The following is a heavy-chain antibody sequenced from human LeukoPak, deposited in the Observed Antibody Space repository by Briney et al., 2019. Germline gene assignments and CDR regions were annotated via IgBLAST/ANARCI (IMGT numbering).Heavy chain of an antibody. V-gene: IGHV3-30*02. Sequence: GGSLKLSCAASGFTLTSYGMHWVRQAPGKGPERVSFIRTDGTTKYYADSVEGRFTISRDSAKNTLYLRMNSLRAEDTAVYYCARDLFGSGSYDHWGQGTLVTVSS. J-gene: IGHJ4*02. CDR3: ARDLFGSGSYDH. CDR1: GFTLTSYG. CDR2: IRTDGTTK. D-gene: IGHD3-10*01.